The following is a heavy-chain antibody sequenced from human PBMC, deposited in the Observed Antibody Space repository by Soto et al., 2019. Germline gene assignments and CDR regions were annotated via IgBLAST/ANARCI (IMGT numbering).Heavy chain of an antibody. Sequence: VGSLRLPCAASGFTFSSHAMRWVRQAPRKGLEWVSAISGSGGSTYYADSVKGRFTISRDNSKNTLYLQMNSLRAEDTAVYYCAKDGCSGGRCYSGHLYYYYMDIWGKGTTVTVSS. CDR2: ISGSGGST. CDR3: AKDGCSGGRCYSGHLYYYYMDI. J-gene: IGHJ6*03. V-gene: IGHV3-23*01. D-gene: IGHD2-15*01. CDR1: GFTFSSHA.